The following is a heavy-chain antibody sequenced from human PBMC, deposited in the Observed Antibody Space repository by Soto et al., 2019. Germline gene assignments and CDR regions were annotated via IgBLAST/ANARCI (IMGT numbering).Heavy chain of an antibody. V-gene: IGHV1-18*01. J-gene: IGHJ4*02. CDR2: IAGDDGNT. CDR3: ARRKLCSSIGIGDY. Sequence: QVQLVQSGGEVTKPGASLKVSCKASGYDCFNYGISWVRQAPGQGLEWMGCIAGDDGNTDYAQDLLGRVTMTTDTSTNTAYMELRGLTSDDTAIYDCARRKLCSSIGIGDYGGQGVLVTVSS. D-gene: IGHD3-10*02. CDR1: GYDCFNYG.